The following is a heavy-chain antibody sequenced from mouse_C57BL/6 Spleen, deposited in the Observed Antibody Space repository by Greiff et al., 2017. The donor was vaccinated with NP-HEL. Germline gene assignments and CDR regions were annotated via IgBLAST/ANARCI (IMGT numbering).Heavy chain of an antibody. J-gene: IGHJ3*01. D-gene: IGHD3-3*01. CDR3: AREQTARVFAY. CDR1: GYAFSSSW. V-gene: IGHV1-82*01. CDR2: IYPGDGDT. Sequence: VMLVESGPELVKPGASVKISCKASGYAFSSSWMNWVKQRPGKGLEWIGRIYPGDGDTNYNGKFKGKATLTADKSSSTAYMQLSSLTSEDSAVYFCAREQTARVFAYWGQGTLVTVSA.